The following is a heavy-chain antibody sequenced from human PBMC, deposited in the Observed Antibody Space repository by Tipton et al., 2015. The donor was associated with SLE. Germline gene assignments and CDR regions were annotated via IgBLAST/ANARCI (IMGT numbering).Heavy chain of an antibody. J-gene: IGHJ6*02. CDR2: IFYSGST. V-gene: IGHV4-59*08. Sequence: LRLSCTVSGGSISTYYWTWIRQPPGKGLEWIGYIFYSGSTTYSPSLKSRLTMSVDTSKSQLSLKLRSVTAADTAVYYCARFGDGMDVWGQGTTVTVSS. CDR1: GGSISTYY. D-gene: IGHD3-10*01. CDR3: ARFGDGMDV.